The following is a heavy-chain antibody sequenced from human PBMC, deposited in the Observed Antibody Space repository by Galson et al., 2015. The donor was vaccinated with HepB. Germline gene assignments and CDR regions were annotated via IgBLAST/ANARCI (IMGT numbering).Heavy chain of an antibody. J-gene: IGHJ4*02. D-gene: IGHD6-13*01. CDR1: GFTFSSFW. CDR2: IKQDGSEK. Sequence: SLRLSCAASGFTFSSFWMSWVRQAPGKGLEWVANIKQDGSEKYCVDSVKGRFPISRDNAKNSLYLQMNSLRAEDTAVYYCARDRPFSSTWYYFDYWSQGTLVTVSS. V-gene: IGHV3-7*01. CDR3: ARDRPFSSTWYYFDY.